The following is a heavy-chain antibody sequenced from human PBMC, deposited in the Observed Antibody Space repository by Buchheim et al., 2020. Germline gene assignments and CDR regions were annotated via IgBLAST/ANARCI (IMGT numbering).Heavy chain of an antibody. Sequence: QVQLVESGGGVVQTGRSLRLSCAASGFNFSSYGMHWVRQAPGKGLEWVALISYDGNKKYFADSVKGRFPISRDNSKNMLYPQMSSLKTEDTAIYYCAKNRDPYLYLREFDYWGQGTL. V-gene: IGHV3-30*18. CDR3: AKNRDPYLYLREFDY. CDR2: ISYDGNKK. CDR1: GFNFSSYG. J-gene: IGHJ4*02. D-gene: IGHD2-2*02.